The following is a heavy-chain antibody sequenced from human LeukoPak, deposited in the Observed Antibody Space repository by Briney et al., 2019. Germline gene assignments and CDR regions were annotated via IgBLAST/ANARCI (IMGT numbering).Heavy chain of an antibody. CDR2: FDPEDGET. Sequence: ASVKVSCKVSGYTLTGLSMHWVRQAPGKGLEWMGGFDPEDGETIYAQKFQGRVTMTEDTSTDTAYMELSSLRSEDTAVYYCATEGIVVVPAAIPYNYWGQGTLVTVSS. V-gene: IGHV1-24*01. J-gene: IGHJ4*02. CDR3: ATEGIVVVPAAIPYNY. CDR1: GYTLTGLS. D-gene: IGHD2-2*02.